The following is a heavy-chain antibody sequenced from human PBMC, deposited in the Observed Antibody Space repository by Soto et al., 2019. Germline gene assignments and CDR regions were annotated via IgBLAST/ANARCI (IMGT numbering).Heavy chain of an antibody. CDR3: AKAVPIRSGSRGLFDD. CDR1: GGTFSSYA. J-gene: IGHJ4*02. CDR2: IIPIFGTA. D-gene: IGHD1-26*01. Sequence: SVKVSCKASGGTFSSYAISWVRQAPGQGLEWMGGIIPIFGTANYAQKFQGRVTITADESTSTAYMELSSLRSEDTAVYCCAKAVPIRSGSRGLFDDWGQGTLVTVSS. V-gene: IGHV1-69*13.